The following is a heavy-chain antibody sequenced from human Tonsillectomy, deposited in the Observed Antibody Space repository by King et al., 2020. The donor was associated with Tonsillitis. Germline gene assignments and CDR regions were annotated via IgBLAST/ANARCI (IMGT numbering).Heavy chain of an antibody. V-gene: IGHV3-11*01. CDR1: GFTFSDYY. J-gene: IGHJ3*02. D-gene: IGHD3-22*01. Sequence: VQLVESGGGLVKPGGSLRLSCAASGFTFSDYYMIWIRQARGKGLEWGSYIISSGSNIYYADAVMGRFTISRDNAKNSLYLQMNSLRAEDTAVYYCARERITMIVVVNDAFDIWGQGTMVTVSS. CDR2: IISSGSNI. CDR3: ARERITMIVVVNDAFDI.